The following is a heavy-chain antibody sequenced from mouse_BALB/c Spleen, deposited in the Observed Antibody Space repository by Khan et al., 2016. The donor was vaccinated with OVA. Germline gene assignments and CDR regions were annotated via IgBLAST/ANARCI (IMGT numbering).Heavy chain of an antibody. D-gene: IGHD4-1*01. CDR1: GFTFSSYS. CDR3: ASHLTGSFAY. Sequence: VQLKESGGDLVKPGGSLKLSCAASGFTFSSYSMSWVRQTPDKRLEWVAIISSGGDYTYYPDSVKGRFTISRDNARNTLYLQMSSLKSEDTAMYYCASHLTGSFAYWGQGTLVTVSA. V-gene: IGHV5-6*01. J-gene: IGHJ3*01. CDR2: ISSGGDYT.